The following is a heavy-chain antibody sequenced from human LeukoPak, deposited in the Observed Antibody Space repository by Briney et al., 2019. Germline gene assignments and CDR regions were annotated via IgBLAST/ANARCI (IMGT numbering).Heavy chain of an antibody. CDR3: AEASEWSINY. V-gene: IGHV4-39*01. CDR2: IYYKGTT. D-gene: IGHD3-3*01. J-gene: IGHJ4*02. CDR1: GFSVNSRSYY. Sequence: SETLSLTCSVSGFSVNSRSYYWGWIRQPPGKGLGWITVIYYKGTTYFTTSTKSRVTTFVDTSKNQFSLRLTSATAADTAVYYCAEASEWSINYWGQGTLVTVSS.